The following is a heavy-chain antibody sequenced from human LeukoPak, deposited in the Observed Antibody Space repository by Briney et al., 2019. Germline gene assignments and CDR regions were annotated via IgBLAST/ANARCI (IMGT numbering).Heavy chain of an antibody. CDR3: AKDESYH. D-gene: IGHD1-26*01. V-gene: IGHV3-23*01. CDR1: GFTFSGYA. CDR2: ITGSGCDK. J-gene: IGHJ5*02. Sequence: PGWSVTLSRPASGFTFSGYAMSWVRQAPAKGLEWVSAITGSGCDKYYADSVKGRLTISRHNSNNTVYLQMNSLRAEDTAVYYWAKDESYHWGQGALVTVCS.